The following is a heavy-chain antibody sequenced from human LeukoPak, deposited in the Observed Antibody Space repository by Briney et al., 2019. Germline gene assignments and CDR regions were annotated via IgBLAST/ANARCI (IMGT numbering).Heavy chain of an antibody. Sequence: PSETLSLTCGVSGVSITSGNWWSWVRQPPGKGLEWIGEIYHSGSINYNPSLKSRVTISVDKSKNQFSLKLNSVTAADTAMYYCWHSGYESGLDYWGQGTLVTVSS. CDR2: IYHSGSI. CDR1: GVSITSGNW. J-gene: IGHJ4*02. D-gene: IGHD5-12*01. V-gene: IGHV4-4*02. CDR3: WHSGYESGLDY.